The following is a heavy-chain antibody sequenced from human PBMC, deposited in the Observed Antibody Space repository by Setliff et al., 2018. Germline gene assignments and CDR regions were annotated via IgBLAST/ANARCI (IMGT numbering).Heavy chain of an antibody. CDR1: GYSFSTYA. J-gene: IGHJ4*02. CDR3: ARDREYCSRTSCYIDY. D-gene: IGHD2-2*02. V-gene: IGHV1-3*01. CDR2: INGGNGNT. Sequence: ASVKVSCKASGYSFSTYAMHWVRLAPGQRLEWMGWINGGNGNTKYSQKFQGRITITRDTSASTAYMEMSSLRSEDTAVYYCARDREYCSRTSCYIDYWGQGALVTVYS.